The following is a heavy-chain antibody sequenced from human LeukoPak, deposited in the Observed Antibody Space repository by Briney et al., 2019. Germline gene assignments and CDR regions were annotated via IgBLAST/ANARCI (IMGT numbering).Heavy chain of an antibody. Sequence: SETLSLTCAVYGGSFSGYYWSWIRQPPGKGLEWIGEINHSGSTNYNPSLKSRVTISVDTSKNQFSLKLSSVTAADTAVYYCAKSYFDYSTYYSYYFNLWGQGALVTVSS. CDR1: GGSFSGYY. CDR3: AKSYFDYSTYYSYYFNL. CDR2: INHSGST. V-gene: IGHV4-34*01. J-gene: IGHJ4*02. D-gene: IGHD4-11*01.